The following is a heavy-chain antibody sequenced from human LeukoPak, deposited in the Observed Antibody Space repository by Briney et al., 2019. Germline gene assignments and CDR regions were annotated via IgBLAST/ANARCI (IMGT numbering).Heavy chain of an antibody. Sequence: GGSLRLSCAASGFIFSSYWMHWVRQAPGKGLVWVSRINSDGSSTTYADSVKGRFTIFRDNAKNTLYLLMNSLRAEDTAVYYCARGKDGEGLDYWGQGTLVTVSS. J-gene: IGHJ4*02. V-gene: IGHV3-74*03. D-gene: IGHD4-17*01. CDR1: GFIFSSYW. CDR3: ARGKDGEGLDY. CDR2: INSDGSST.